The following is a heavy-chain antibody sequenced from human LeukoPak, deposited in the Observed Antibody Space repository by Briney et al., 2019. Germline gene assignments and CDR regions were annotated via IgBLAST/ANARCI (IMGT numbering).Heavy chain of an antibody. CDR2: IGGDGST. Sequence: GGSLRLSCAASGFTFSNCGMSWVRQAPGKGLEWVSAIGGDGSTYYADSVKGRFTISRDNSENTLYLQMNRLRAEDTAIYYCAKGPYGLGIYYGMDVWGQGTTVTVS. CDR1: GFTFSNCG. V-gene: IGHV3-23*01. D-gene: IGHD3-10*01. J-gene: IGHJ6*02. CDR3: AKGPYGLGIYYGMDV.